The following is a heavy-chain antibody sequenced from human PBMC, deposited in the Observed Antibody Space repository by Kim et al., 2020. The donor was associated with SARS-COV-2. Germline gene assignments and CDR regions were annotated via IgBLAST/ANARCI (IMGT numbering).Heavy chain of an antibody. Sequence: SRPSFQRQVTISADKAISTAYLQWSSLKASDTAMYYCARPYPSSGGSIDYWGQGTLVTVSS. D-gene: IGHD6-19*01. CDR3: ARPYPSSGGSIDY. V-gene: IGHV5-51*01. J-gene: IGHJ4*02.